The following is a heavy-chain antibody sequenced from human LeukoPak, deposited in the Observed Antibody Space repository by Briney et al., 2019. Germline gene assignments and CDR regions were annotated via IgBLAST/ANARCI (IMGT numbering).Heavy chain of an antibody. D-gene: IGHD6-19*01. CDR1: GFTFSSYA. CDR3: ARWRDRNGWYGRASGY. J-gene: IGHJ4*02. CDR2: ISGSGGST. Sequence: GGSLRLSCAASGFTFSSYAMSWVRQASGKGLEWVSTISGSGGSTYFADSVKGRFTISRDNSKNTLYLQMKRLRAEDTAIYYCARWRDRNGWYGRASGYWGQGTLVTVSS. V-gene: IGHV3-23*01.